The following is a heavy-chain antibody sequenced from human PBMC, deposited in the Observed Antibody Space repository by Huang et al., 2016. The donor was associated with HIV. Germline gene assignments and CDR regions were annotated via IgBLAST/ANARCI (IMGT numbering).Heavy chain of an antibody. Sequence: EVQLLESGGGLVQPGGSLRLSCAASIFTFSTSAMSWVRQATGKGLEWVAVFMGSGSSTDYADSVKGRLTISRDNSRNKLYLQMKSLRVEDTAIYYCAKGSERSLTGPKYQYYFDYWGQGTLVTVSS. J-gene: IGHJ4*02. CDR3: AKGSERSLTGPKYQYYFDY. D-gene: IGHD3-3*01. V-gene: IGHV3-23*01. CDR2: FMGSGSST. CDR1: IFTFSTSA.